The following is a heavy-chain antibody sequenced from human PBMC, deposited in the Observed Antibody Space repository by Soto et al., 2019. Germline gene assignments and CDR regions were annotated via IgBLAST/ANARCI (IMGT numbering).Heavy chain of an antibody. J-gene: IGHJ4*02. Sequence: GGSLRLSCAASGFTFSSFAMHWVRQAPGKGLEWVALISDDGSNKYYADSVKGRFTISRDNSKNTLYLQMNSLRGEDTAVYSCARVEQWLYIAKYWGQGTLVTVPQ. CDR3: ARVEQWLYIAKY. CDR1: GFTFSSFA. CDR2: ISDDGSNK. V-gene: IGHV3-30*04. D-gene: IGHD6-19*01.